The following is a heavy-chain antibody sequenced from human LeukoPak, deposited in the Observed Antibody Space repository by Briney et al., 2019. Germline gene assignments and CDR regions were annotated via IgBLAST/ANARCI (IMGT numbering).Heavy chain of an antibody. CDR2: IHSSGRSM. D-gene: IGHD1-7*01. V-gene: IGHV3-48*03. Sequence: GGSLRLSRVVSGFTFSSYEMNWVRQAPGKGLEWVSYIHSSGRSMYYADSVKGRFTISRDNAKNSLYLQMNSLRAEDTAVYYCARYIGELRLFDYWGQGTLVTVSS. CDR1: GFTFSSYE. J-gene: IGHJ4*02. CDR3: ARYIGELRLFDY.